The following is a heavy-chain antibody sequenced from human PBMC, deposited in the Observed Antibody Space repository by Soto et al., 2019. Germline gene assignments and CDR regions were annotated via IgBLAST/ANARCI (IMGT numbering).Heavy chain of an antibody. J-gene: IGHJ6*02. D-gene: IGHD4-4*01. CDR2: INPGDSDI. CDR3: ARHEQYYYYYYGMDV. CDR1: GYSFTTYW. V-gene: IGHV5-51*01. Sequence: GESLKISCKASGYSFTTYWIAWVRQMPGKGLEWMGIINPGDSDIRYSPSFQGQVTISADNSISTAYLQWSSLKASDTAMYYCARHEQYYYYYYGMDVWGQGTAVTVSS.